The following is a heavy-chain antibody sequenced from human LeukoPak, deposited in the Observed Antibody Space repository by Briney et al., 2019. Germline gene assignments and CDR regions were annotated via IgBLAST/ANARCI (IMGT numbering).Heavy chain of an antibody. J-gene: IGHJ4*02. D-gene: IGHD3-10*01. CDR1: GYTLTELS. CDR3: ATGTLWFGESLPFCDY. Sequence: ASVKVSCKVSGYTLTELSMHWVRQAPGKGLEWMGGFDPEDGETIYAQKFQGRVTMTEDTSTDTAYMELSSLRSEDTAVCYCATGTLWFGESLPFCDYWGQGTLVTVSS. V-gene: IGHV1-24*01. CDR2: FDPEDGET.